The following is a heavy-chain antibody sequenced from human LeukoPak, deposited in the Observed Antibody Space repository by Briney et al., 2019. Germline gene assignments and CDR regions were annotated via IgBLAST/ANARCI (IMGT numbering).Heavy chain of an antibody. CDR2: IWYDGSRK. D-gene: IGHD3-16*01. CDR3: AREGRANTFFDH. CDR1: GFTFSTYT. V-gene: IGHV3-33*01. J-gene: IGHJ4*02. Sequence: GGSLRLSCAASGFTFSTYTMHWVRQAPPKGLEGVAVIWYDGSRKHYADSVKSRFTISRDGSMNTVYLQMSSLRVEDTAVYYCAREGRANTFFDHWGQGTPVTVSS.